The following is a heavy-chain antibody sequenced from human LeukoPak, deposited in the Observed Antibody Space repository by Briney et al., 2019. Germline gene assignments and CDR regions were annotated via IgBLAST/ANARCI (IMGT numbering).Heavy chain of an antibody. J-gene: IGHJ6*03. CDR3: ARDSPFGPGDYYYYMDV. V-gene: IGHV3-48*03. Sequence: PGGSLRLSCAASGFMFSNYEMNWVRQAPGKGLEGVSYISSSGSTIYYADSVKGRFTISRDNAKNSLYLHMNSLRAEDTAVYYCARDSPFGPGDYYYYMDVWGKGTTVTVSS. CDR1: GFMFSNYE. D-gene: IGHD3-10*01. CDR2: ISSSGSTI.